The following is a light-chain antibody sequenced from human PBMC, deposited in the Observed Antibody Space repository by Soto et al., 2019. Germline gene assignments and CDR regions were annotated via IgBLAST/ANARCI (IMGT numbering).Light chain of an antibody. Sequence: IQLTQSPSSLSASVGDRVTIACRASESISDYLNWYQHKPGEAPKVLVYSASTLRGGVPSRFSGTGSGTEFTLTISSLQPEDVATYYCQQSHSTPLTFGGGTKVEIK. CDR2: SAS. CDR3: QQSHSTPLT. J-gene: IGKJ4*01. CDR1: ESISDY. V-gene: IGKV1-39*01.